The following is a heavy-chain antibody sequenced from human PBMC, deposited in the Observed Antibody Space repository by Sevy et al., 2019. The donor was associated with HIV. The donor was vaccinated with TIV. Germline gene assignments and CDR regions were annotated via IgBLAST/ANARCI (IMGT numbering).Heavy chain of an antibody. J-gene: IGHJ3*02. CDR3: AREDDHYDILTGYLGGGAFDI. V-gene: IGHV3-53*01. CDR1: GFTVSSNY. D-gene: IGHD3-9*01. CDR2: IYSGGST. Sequence: GGSLRLSCAASGFTVSSNYMSWVRQAPGKGLEWVSVIYSGGSTYYGDSVKGRFTISSDNSKNTLYLQMNSLRAEDTAGYYCAREDDHYDILTGYLGGGAFDIWGQGTMVTVSS.